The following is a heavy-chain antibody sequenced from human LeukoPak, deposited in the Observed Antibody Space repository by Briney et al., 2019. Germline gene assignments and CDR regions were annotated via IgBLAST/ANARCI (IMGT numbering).Heavy chain of an antibody. CDR1: GYTFTSYG. CDR2: ISGYNGNT. CDR3: ARAPNWNPDSYYYYYMDV. Sequence: GASVKVSCKASGYTFTSYGISWVRQAPGQGLEWMGWISGYNGNTNYAQNLQGRVTMTTDTSTTTAYMELRSLRSDDTAMYYCARAPNWNPDSYYYYYMDVWGKGTTVTVSS. D-gene: IGHD1-20*01. J-gene: IGHJ6*03. V-gene: IGHV1-18*01.